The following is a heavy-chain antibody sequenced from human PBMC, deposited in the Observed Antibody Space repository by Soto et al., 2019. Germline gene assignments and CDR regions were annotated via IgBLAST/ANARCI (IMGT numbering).Heavy chain of an antibody. V-gene: IGHV4-4*07. CDR3: AREAGPDRWFDP. J-gene: IGHJ5*02. CDR1: GASISSYF. D-gene: IGHD6-19*01. Sequence: QVQLQESGPGLVEPSETLSLTCTFSGASISSYFWTWIRQPAGKGLDWIGRISTSGTTNYNPSLKSRVTMSVDTSKNHFSLNLSSVTAADTAVYYCAREAGPDRWFDPWGQGTLVTVSS. CDR2: ISTSGTT.